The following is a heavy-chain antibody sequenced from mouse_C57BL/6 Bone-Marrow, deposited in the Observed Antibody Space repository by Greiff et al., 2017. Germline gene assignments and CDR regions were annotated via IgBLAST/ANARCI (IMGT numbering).Heavy chain of an antibody. V-gene: IGHV14-4*01. D-gene: IGHD1-1*01. CDR3: TSYYYGSRWFDY. CDR1: GYTFNGDC. J-gene: IGHJ2*01. CDR2: IDPENGDT. Sequence: VQLQQSGAELVKPGASVKLSCTASGYTFNGDCMHWVKQRPGQGLEWIGRIDPENGDTEYASKFQGKATITADKSSNTAYLQLSSLTSEDTAVYYCTSYYYGSRWFDYWGQGTTLTVSS.